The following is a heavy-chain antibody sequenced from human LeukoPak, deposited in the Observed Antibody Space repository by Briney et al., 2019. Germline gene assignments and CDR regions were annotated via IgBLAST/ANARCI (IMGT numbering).Heavy chain of an antibody. CDR3: ALRGSSYYDFWSGYNWFDP. Sequence: ASVKVSCKASGGTFSSYAISWVRQAPGQGLEWMGGIIPIFGTANYAQKFQGRVTITADESTSTAYMELSSLGSEDTAVYYCALRGSSYYDFWSGYNWFDPWGQGTLVTVSS. V-gene: IGHV1-69*13. CDR1: GGTFSSYA. D-gene: IGHD3-3*01. J-gene: IGHJ5*02. CDR2: IIPIFGTA.